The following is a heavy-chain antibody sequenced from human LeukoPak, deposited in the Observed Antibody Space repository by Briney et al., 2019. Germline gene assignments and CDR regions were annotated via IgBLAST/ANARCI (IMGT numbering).Heavy chain of an antibody. CDR1: GGSIRGYF. Sequence: PSETLSLTCTVSGGSIRGYFWTWIRQPPGKGLEWIGYIYYSGSTNYNPSLKSRATIAVDTSKNQFSLRLNSVTAADTAVYYCAMAYSSSWYYFDYWGQGTLVTVSS. V-gene: IGHV4-59*01. J-gene: IGHJ4*02. D-gene: IGHD6-13*01. CDR2: IYYSGST. CDR3: AMAYSSSWYYFDY.